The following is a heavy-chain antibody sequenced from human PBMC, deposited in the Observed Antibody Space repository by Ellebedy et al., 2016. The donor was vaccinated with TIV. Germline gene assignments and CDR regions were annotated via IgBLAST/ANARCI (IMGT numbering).Heavy chain of an antibody. J-gene: IGHJ6*02. V-gene: IGHV4-31*03. CDR2: IYYSGST. CDR3: ASGSGYYYYGMDV. Sequence: SETLSLTXTVSGGSISSGGYYWSWIRQHPGKGLEWIGYIYYSGSTYYNPSLKSRVTISVDTSKNQFSLKLSSVTAADTAVYYCASGSGYYYYGMDVWGQGTTVTVSS. D-gene: IGHD3-10*01. CDR1: GGSISSGGYY.